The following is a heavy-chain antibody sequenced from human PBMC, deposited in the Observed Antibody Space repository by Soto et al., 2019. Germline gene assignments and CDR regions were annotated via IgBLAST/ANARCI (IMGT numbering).Heavy chain of an antibody. CDR3: TTLYWRMDV. CDR2: IKRKTDGGTT. D-gene: IGHD2-8*02. Sequence: EVQLVESGGGLVKPGGSLRLSCAASGFTFSNAWMNWVRQAPGKGLEWVGRIKRKTDGGTTDDAAPVKGRFTISRDDSKNTLYLQMNSLKTEDTAVYYCTTLYWRMDVWGQGTTVTVSS. CDR1: GFTFSNAW. V-gene: IGHV3-15*01. J-gene: IGHJ6*02.